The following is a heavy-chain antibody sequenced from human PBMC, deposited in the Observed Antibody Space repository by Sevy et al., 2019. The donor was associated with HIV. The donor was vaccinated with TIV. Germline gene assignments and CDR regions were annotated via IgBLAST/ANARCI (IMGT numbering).Heavy chain of an antibody. Sequence: GGSLRLSCAASGFTFSSYGMHWVRQAPGKGLEWVAVISYDGSNKYYADSVKGRFTISRDNSKNRLYLQMNSLRAEDTAVYYCAKDRNFWSGYYYYYYYMDVWGKGTTVTVSS. CDR3: AKDRNFWSGYYYYYYYMDV. CDR1: GFTFSSYG. V-gene: IGHV3-30*18. J-gene: IGHJ6*03. D-gene: IGHD3-3*01. CDR2: ISYDGSNK.